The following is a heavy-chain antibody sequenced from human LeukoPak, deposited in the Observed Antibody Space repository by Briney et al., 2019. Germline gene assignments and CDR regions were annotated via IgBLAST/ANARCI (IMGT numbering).Heavy chain of an antibody. D-gene: IGHD4-23*01. V-gene: IGHV6-1*01. Sequence: SQTLSLTCAISGDSVSSNSAAWNWIRQSPSRGPEWLGRTYYRSKWYNDYAVSVKSRITINPDTSKNQFSLQLNSVTPEDTAVYYCAREGRSTVVTPPFDYWGQGTLVTVSS. J-gene: IGHJ4*02. CDR1: GDSVSSNSAA. CDR2: TYYRSKWYN. CDR3: AREGRSTVVTPPFDY.